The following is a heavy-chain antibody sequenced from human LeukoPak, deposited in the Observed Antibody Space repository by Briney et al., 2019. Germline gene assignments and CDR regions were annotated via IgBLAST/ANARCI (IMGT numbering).Heavy chain of an antibody. V-gene: IGHV3-53*01. Sequence: GGSLRLSCAASGFTVSSYYMRWVREARGRGLVWVSVVYCGGCHYYADFVKGRFTISRNNSKNTLYLQMNSLKAEDTAVYYCARVTRFIVLVPPAGGKNFYYGMDVWGQGTTVTVSS. D-gene: IGHD2-2*01. CDR2: VYCGGCH. CDR3: ARVTRFIVLVPPAGGKNFYYGMDV. J-gene: IGHJ6*02. CDR1: GFTVSSYY.